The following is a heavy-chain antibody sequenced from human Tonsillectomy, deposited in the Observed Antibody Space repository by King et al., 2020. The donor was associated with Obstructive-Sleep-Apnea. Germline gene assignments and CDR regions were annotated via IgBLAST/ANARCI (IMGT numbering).Heavy chain of an antibody. CDR1: GYNFTNYW. D-gene: IGHD3-22*01. J-gene: IGHJ4*02. CDR3: ARRADYYDISGYYFDY. Sequence: QLVQSGAEVKKPGASLRISCKGSGYNFTNYWISWVRQMPGKGLEWMGRIDLSDSYTNYSPSFQGHVTISADTSISTAYLQWSSLKASDTAVYYCARRADYYDISGYYFDYWGQGTLVTVSS. V-gene: IGHV5-10-1*01. CDR2: IDLSDSYT.